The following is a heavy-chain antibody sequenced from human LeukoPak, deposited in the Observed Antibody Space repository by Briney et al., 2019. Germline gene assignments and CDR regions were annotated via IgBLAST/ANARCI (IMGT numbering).Heavy chain of an antibody. CDR1: GFTVSGNY. Sequence: PGGSLRLSCAASGFTVSGNYMSWVRQAPGKGLEGVSGIYSGADTYYADSVKGRFTISRHSSQNTVYLKMNSLRAEDTAVYYCARAQYCSGGSCYSGTLGSWGQGTLVTVSS. J-gene: IGHJ5*02. CDR2: IYSGADT. CDR3: ARAQYCSGGSCYSGTLGS. V-gene: IGHV3-53*04. D-gene: IGHD2-15*01.